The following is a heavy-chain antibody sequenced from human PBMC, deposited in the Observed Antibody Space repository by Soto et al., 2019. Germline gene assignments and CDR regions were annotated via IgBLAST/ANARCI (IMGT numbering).Heavy chain of an antibody. CDR3: VRDQQWLLPVPLNFDY. CDR1: GFTLSDYG. D-gene: IGHD6-19*01. J-gene: IGHJ4*02. Sequence: ASVKVSCKASGFTLSDYGFSWVRQAPGRGLEWVGWISAFNGETNYTQKSEGRVAMTTDAATTTAYMELRSLTVDDTAVYYCVRDQQWLLPVPLNFDYWGQGTVVTVSS. CDR2: ISAFNGET. V-gene: IGHV1-18*01.